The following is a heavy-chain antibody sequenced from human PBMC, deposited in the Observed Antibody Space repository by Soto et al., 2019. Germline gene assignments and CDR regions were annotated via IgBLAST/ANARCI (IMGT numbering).Heavy chain of an antibody. V-gene: IGHV4-31*03. J-gene: IGHJ6*03. D-gene: IGHD3-10*01. CDR2: IYYSGST. CDR1: GGSISSGGYY. Sequence: QVQLQESGPGLVKPSQTLSLTCTVSGGSISSGGYYWSWIRQHPGKGLEWIGYIYYSGSTYYNPSLKSRVTISVDTSKNQFSLKLSSVTAADTAVYYCATTSLSTQEDYYYYMDVWGKGTTVTVSS. CDR3: ATTSLSTQEDYYYYMDV.